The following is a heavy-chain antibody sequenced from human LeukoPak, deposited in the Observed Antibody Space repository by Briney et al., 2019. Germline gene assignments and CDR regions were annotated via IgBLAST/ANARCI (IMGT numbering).Heavy chain of an antibody. CDR3: ARQVVAVAGTGYFDY. J-gene: IGHJ4*02. V-gene: IGHV4-39*01. D-gene: IGHD6-19*01. CDR1: GGSIRSSIYY. CDR2: IYYSGST. Sequence: PSETLSLTCTVSGGSIRSSIYYWGWIRQPPWKGLGWIGSIYYSGSTYYNASLKSRGTISVDTSKNQFSLKLNSVTAADTAVYFCARQVVAVAGTGYFDYWGQGTLVTVSS.